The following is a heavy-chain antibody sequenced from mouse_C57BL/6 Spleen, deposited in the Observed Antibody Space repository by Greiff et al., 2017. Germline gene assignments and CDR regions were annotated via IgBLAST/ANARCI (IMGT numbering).Heavy chain of an antibody. V-gene: IGHV2-2*01. CDR1: GFSLTSYG. D-gene: IGHD2-2*01. J-gene: IGHJ4*01. Sequence: QVQLQQSGPGLVQPSQILSITCTVSGFSLTSYGVHWVRQCPGKGLEWMGVIWSGGSTDYNAAFISRLSMSKDNYKIQVFFRMNSLQADDTAIYYCARNTGYPYYYARDYWGQGTSVTVSS. CDR2: IWSGGST. CDR3: ARNTGYPYYYARDY.